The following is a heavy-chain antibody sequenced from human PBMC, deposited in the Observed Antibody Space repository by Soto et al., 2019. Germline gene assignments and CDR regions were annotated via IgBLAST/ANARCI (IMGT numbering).Heavy chain of an antibody. CDR3: AKDLAATATGDSFDI. J-gene: IGHJ3*02. CDR1: GFTFSTYA. Sequence: EVQLLESGGGLVQPGGSLRLSCAASGFTFSTYAMTWVRQAPGKGLEWVSSVTNSGSNTYHADSVKGRFTISRDNSKYMLFLQMNSLRAEDTALYYCAKDLAATATGDSFDIWGQGTMVTVSS. CDR2: VTNSGSNT. V-gene: IGHV3-23*01. D-gene: IGHD1-1*01.